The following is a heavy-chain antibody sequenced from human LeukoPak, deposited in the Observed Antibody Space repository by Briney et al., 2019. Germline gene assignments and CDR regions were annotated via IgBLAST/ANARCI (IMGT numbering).Heavy chain of an antibody. CDR3: ARSDIVVVVAAMDP. CDR2: ISYDGSNK. CDR1: GFTFSSYA. D-gene: IGHD2-15*01. J-gene: IGHJ5*02. Sequence: GGSLRLSCAASGFTFSSYAMHWVRQAPGKGLEWVAVISYDGSNKYCADSVKGRFTISRDNSKNTLYLQMNSLRAEDTAVYYCARSDIVVVVAAMDPWGQGTLVTVSS. V-gene: IGHV3-30*04.